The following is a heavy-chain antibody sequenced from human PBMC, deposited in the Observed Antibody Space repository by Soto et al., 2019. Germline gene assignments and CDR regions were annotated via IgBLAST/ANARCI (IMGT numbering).Heavy chain of an antibody. V-gene: IGHV3-33*01. J-gene: IGHJ6*02. Sequence: GRPLRLSCAASGFTFSSYGMHWVLPAPGKGLVWVAVIWYDGSNKYYADSVKGRFTISRDNSKNTLYLQMNSLRAEDTAVYYCARDVAKKRYYDILTGYPRDYYYYGMDVWGQGTTVTVSS. D-gene: IGHD3-9*01. CDR3: ARDVAKKRYYDILTGYPRDYYYYGMDV. CDR1: GFTFSSYG. CDR2: IWYDGSNK.